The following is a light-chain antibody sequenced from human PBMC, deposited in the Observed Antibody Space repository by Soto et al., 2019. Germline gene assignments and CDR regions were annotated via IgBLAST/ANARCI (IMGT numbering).Light chain of an antibody. CDR1: QGVSNN. J-gene: IGKJ5*01. V-gene: IGKV3D-15*01. CDR3: QQYNNWPPIT. CDR2: GAS. Sequence: EIVLTQSPGTLSLSPGERATLSCRGSQGVSNNYLAWYQQKPGQAPRLLIYGASTRATGIPARFNGSGSGTEFTLTTRSLQSEEFAVYYCQQYNNWPPITFGQGTRLEIK.